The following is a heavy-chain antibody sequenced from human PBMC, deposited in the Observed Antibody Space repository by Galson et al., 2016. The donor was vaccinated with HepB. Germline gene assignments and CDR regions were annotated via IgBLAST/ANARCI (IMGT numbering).Heavy chain of an antibody. J-gene: IGHJ5*02. Sequence: SLRLSCAASGFPFSTQSMNWVRQAPGKGLEFVSSISSTSTYIKYADSVRGRFTISRDNANSLLYLQMNSLRDDDTAVYYCTRGIWAQWLMGRFDPWGQGTLVTVSS. CDR3: TRGIWAQWLMGRFDP. CDR1: GFPFSTQS. CDR2: ISSTSTYI. V-gene: IGHV3-21*06. D-gene: IGHD6-19*01.